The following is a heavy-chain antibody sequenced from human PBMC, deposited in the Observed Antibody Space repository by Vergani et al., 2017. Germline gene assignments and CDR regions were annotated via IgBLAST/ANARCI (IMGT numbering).Heavy chain of an antibody. CDR2: IYYSGST. CDR3: ARQGHHVFGYFDY. Sequence: QVQLQESGPGLVQPSETLSLTCTVPGGSISSYYWSWIRQPPGKGLEWIGYIYYSGSTNYNPSLKSRVTISVDTSKNQFSLKLSSVTAADTAVYYCARQGHHVFGYFDYWGQGTLVTVSS. D-gene: IGHD3-10*02. CDR1: GGSISSYY. V-gene: IGHV4-59*01. J-gene: IGHJ4*02.